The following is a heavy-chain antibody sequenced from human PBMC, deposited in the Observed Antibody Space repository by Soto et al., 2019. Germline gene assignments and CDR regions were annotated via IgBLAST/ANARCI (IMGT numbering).Heavy chain of an antibody. V-gene: IGHV4-34*01. CDR1: GGSFSGYY. Sequence: SDTLSLTCAVYGGSFSGYYWSWIRQPPGKGLEWIGEINHSGSTNYNPSLKSRVTISVDTSKNQFSLKLSSVTAADTAVYYCARGLRRESDYWGQGTLVTVSS. CDR2: INHSGST. D-gene: IGHD1-26*01. CDR3: ARGLRRESDY. J-gene: IGHJ4*02.